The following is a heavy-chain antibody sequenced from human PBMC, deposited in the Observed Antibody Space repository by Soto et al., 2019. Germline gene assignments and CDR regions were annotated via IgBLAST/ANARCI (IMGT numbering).Heavy chain of an antibody. V-gene: IGHV3-20*04. J-gene: IGHJ4*02. Sequence: GGSLRLSCAASGFTFYDYGMSWVRQAPGKGLEWVSGINWNGGSTGYADSVKGRFTISRDNAKNSLYLQMNSLRAEDTALYYCARNFYDSSGYYFPTHFDYWGQGTLVTVS. D-gene: IGHD3-22*01. CDR3: ARNFYDSSGYYFPTHFDY. CDR1: GFTFYDYG. CDR2: INWNGGST.